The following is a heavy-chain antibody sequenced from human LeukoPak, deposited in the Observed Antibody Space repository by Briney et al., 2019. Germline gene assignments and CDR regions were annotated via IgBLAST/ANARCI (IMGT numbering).Heavy chain of an antibody. Sequence: GGSLRLSCAASGFTFSSYAMSWVRQAPGKGLEWVSAISGSGGSTYYADSVKGRFTISRDNSKNTLYLQMNSLRAEDTAVYYCAKNPQQKGRTPSYYYYYYMDVWGKGTTVTVSS. D-gene: IGHD6-13*01. CDR1: GFTFSSYA. CDR3: AKNPQQKGRTPSYYYYYYMDV. CDR2: ISGSGGST. V-gene: IGHV3-23*01. J-gene: IGHJ6*03.